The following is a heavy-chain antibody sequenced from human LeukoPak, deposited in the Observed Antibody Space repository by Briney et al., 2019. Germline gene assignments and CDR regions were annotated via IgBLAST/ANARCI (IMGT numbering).Heavy chain of an antibody. V-gene: IGHV3-30*03. CDR1: GFTFSNYG. Sequence: GGSLRLSCTASGFTFSNYGMHSVRQAPGKGLEWVAVLSNDATNKYYADSVKGRFTISRDNAKNSVYLQLNSLRVEDTGVYYCVRDMYVWGKGTTVTVSS. J-gene: IGHJ6*03. CDR3: VRDMYV. CDR2: LSNDATNK.